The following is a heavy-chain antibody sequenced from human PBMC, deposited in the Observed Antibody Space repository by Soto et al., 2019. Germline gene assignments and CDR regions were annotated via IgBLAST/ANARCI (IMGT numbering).Heavy chain of an antibody. V-gene: IGHV5-51*01. D-gene: IGHD5-12*01. Sequence: GESLKISCKGSGYSFTSYWIGWVRQMPGKGLEWMGIIHPSDFDTRYSPSFEGQVTISADKSISTAYLQWSTLKALDTAMYYCAIHSTGYEDSWGQGTLVTVSS. CDR2: IHPSDFDT. J-gene: IGHJ4*02. CDR3: AIHSTGYEDS. CDR1: GYSFTSYW.